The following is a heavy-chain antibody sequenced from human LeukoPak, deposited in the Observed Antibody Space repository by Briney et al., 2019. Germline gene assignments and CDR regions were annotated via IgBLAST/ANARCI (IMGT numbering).Heavy chain of an antibody. J-gene: IGHJ4*02. CDR2: IEGDGYTK. CDR1: GFTFSNYA. D-gene: IGHD6-19*01. CDR3: AGGSGWLADN. V-gene: IGHV3-23*01. Sequence: AGESRRLSCAGSGFTFSNYALSWVRQSQGKGLEWVSAIEGDGYTKYYTDSVKGRFTISRDNAENTLYLQMNSLRPEDTAVYYCAGGSGWLADNWGQGTLVIVSS.